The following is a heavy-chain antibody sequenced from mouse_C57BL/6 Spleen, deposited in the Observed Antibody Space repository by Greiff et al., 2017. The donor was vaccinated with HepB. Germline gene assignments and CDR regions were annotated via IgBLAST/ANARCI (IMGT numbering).Heavy chain of an antibody. CDR1: GYTFTDYY. D-gene: IGHD2-3*01. V-gene: IGHV1-26*01. Sequence: VQLQQSGPELVKPGASVKISCKASGYTFTDYYMNWVKQSHGKSLEWIGDINPNNGGTSYNQKFKGKATLTVDKSSSTAYMELRSLTSEDSAVYYCARSPWLLRHYFDYWGQGTTLTVSS. CDR2: INPNNGGT. CDR3: ARSPWLLRHYFDY. J-gene: IGHJ2*01.